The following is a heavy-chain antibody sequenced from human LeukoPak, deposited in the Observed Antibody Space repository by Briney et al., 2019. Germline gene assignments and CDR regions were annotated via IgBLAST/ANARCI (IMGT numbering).Heavy chain of an antibody. CDR3: ARDRGHRTFYYET. J-gene: IGHJ5*02. D-gene: IGHD3-22*01. Sequence: GGSLRLSCAASGFTFSSYWMHWVRQAPGKGLVLVSRINSDGSSTSYADSVKGRFTISRDNAKNSLYLQRNSLRAEDTAVYYCARDRGHRTFYYETWGQGTLVTVSS. CDR1: GFTFSSYW. CDR2: INSDGSST. V-gene: IGHV3-74*01.